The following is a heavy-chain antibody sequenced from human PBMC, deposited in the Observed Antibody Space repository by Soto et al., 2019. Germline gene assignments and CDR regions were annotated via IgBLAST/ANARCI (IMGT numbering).Heavy chain of an antibody. D-gene: IGHD1-26*01. CDR2: IKQDGSEK. CDR3: ARGGRRSGSYADAFDI. J-gene: IGHJ3*02. CDR1: GFTFSTYW. Sequence: VQLVESGGGLVQPGGSLRLSCAASGFTFSTYWMSWVRQAPGKGLEWVANIKQDGSEKYYVDSVKGRFTISRDNAKNSLYLQMISLRAEDTAVYYCARGGRRSGSYADAFDIWGQGTVVTVSS. V-gene: IGHV3-7*03.